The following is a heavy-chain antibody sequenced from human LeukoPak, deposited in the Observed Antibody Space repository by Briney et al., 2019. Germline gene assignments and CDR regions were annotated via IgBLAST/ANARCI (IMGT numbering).Heavy chain of an antibody. CDR2: VNSNGRSA. V-gene: IGHV3-20*04. CDR3: ARPSSRGMDV. CDR1: GFNFDDYG. J-gene: IGHJ6*02. Sequence: GGSLRLSCAASGFNFDDYGMTWVRQIPGKGLEWVAGVNSNGRSAGYAASVRGRFTISRDNAKNSLYLQMNSLRAEDTAVYYCARPSSRGMDVWGQGTTVTVSS.